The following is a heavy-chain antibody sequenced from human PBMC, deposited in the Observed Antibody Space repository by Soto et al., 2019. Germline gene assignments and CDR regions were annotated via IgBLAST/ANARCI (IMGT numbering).Heavy chain of an antibody. CDR2: IYHSGST. CDR1: GGSISSGGYS. D-gene: IGHD3-10*01. V-gene: IGHV4-30-2*01. CDR3: ARGYGQVTSYPNWFDP. Sequence: SETLSLTCAVSGGSISSGGYSWSWIRQPPGKGLEWIGYIYHSGSTYYNPSLKSRVTISVDRSKNQFSLKLSSVTAADTAVYYCARGYGQVTSYPNWFDPWGQGTLVTVSS. J-gene: IGHJ5*02.